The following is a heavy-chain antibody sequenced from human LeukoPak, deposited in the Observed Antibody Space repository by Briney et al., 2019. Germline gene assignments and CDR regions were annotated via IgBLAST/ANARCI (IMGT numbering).Heavy chain of an antibody. D-gene: IGHD4-23*01. CDR2: ISAYNGNT. J-gene: IGHJ4*02. CDR3: ASAYGGNLDY. CDR1: GYTFTGYY. Sequence: ASVKVSCRASGYTFTGYYMHWVRQAPGQGLEWMGWISAYNGNTNYAQKLQGRVTMTTDTSTSTAYMELRSLRSDDTAVYYCASAYGGNLDYWGQGTLVTVSS. V-gene: IGHV1-18*04.